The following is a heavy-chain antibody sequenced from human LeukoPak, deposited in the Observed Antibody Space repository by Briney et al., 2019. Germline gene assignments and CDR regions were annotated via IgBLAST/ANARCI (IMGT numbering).Heavy chain of an antibody. CDR2: ISGSSSTI. CDR1: GFTFSSYS. D-gene: IGHD6-19*01. V-gene: IGHV3-48*01. CDR3: AKQGAGIRD. Sequence: HSGGFLRLSCAASGFTFSSYSMNWVRQAPGKGLEWISYISGSSSTIYYADSVKGRFTISRDNAKNSLYLQMNSLRAEDTAVYYCAKQGAGIRDWGQGTLVTVSS. J-gene: IGHJ4*02.